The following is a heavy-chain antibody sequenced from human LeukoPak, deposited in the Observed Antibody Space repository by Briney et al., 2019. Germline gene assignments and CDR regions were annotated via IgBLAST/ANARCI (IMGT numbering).Heavy chain of an antibody. CDR3: ARHGPLTSFPPDN. Sequence: SETLSLACTVSGGSITGYYWSWMRRPQGKRLEWIAYISHTGSINYNPSLRSRVTISLDTSENQLSLRMNSVTAADTAVYYCARHGPLTSFPPDNWGQGTLVTVSS. J-gene: IGHJ4*02. CDR2: ISHTGSI. CDR1: GGSITGYY. V-gene: IGHV4-59*08. D-gene: IGHD3-16*01.